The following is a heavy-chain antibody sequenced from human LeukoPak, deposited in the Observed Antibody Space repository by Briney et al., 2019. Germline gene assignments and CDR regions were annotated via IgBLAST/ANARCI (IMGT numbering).Heavy chain of an antibody. Sequence: GGSLRLSCAASGFTFSSYAMHWVRQAPGKGLEWVAVISYDGSNKYYADSVKGRFTISRDNSKNTLYLQMNSLRAEDTAVYYCARDIPYGGNPRRFDPWGQGTLVTVSS. CDR3: ARDIPYGGNPRRFDP. D-gene: IGHD2-15*01. J-gene: IGHJ5*02. CDR1: GFTFSSYA. V-gene: IGHV3-30-3*01. CDR2: ISYDGSNK.